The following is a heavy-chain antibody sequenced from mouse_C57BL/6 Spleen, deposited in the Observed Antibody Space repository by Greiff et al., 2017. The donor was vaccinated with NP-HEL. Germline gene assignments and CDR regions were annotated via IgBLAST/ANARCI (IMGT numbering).Heavy chain of an antibody. J-gene: IGHJ2*01. CDR1: GFTFSSYG. CDR3: ARHWEGNFDY. V-gene: IGHV5-6*01. CDR2: ISSGGSYT. Sequence: EVKLQESGGDLVKPGGSLKLSCAASGFTFSSYGMSWVRQTPDKRLEWVATISSGGSYTYYPDSVKGRFTISRDNAKNTLYLQMSSLKSEDTAMYYCARHWEGNFDYWGQGTTLTVSS. D-gene: IGHD4-1*01.